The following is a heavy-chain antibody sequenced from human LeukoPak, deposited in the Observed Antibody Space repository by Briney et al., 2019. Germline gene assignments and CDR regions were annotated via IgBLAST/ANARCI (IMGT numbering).Heavy chain of an antibody. CDR3: ARALVRDSSSWYGTGGFDY. CDR1: GGTFSSYA. D-gene: IGHD6-13*01. V-gene: IGHV1-69*13. CDR2: IIPIFGTA. Sequence: SVKVSCKTSGGTFSSYAISWVRQAPGQGLEWMGGIIPIFGTANYAQKFQGRVTITADESTSTAYMELSSLRSEDTAVYYCARALVRDSSSWYGTGGFDYWGQGTLVTVSS. J-gene: IGHJ4*02.